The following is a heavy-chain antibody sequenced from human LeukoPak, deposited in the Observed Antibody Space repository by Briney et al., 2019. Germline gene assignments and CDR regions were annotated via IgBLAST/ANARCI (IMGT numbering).Heavy chain of an antibody. CDR2: ISSSGEST. Sequence: GGSLRLSCGASGFTFSNYAMSWVRQAPGKGLEWVSAISSSGESTYYTDYLRGRFSISRDNSKDTLYLQLNSLSAEDTAVYFCAKGAPTLTDESDHWGQGTLVTVSS. CDR1: GFTFSNYA. D-gene: IGHD2/OR15-2a*01. V-gene: IGHV3-23*01. J-gene: IGHJ4*02. CDR3: AKGAPTLTDESDH.